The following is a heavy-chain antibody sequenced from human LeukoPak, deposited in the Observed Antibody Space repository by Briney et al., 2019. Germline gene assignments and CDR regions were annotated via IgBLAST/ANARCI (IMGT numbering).Heavy chain of an antibody. Sequence: KPSETLSLTCTVSAGSISSYYWSWIRQPPGKGLEWIGYIYYSGSTNYNPSLKSRVTISVDTSKNQFSLKLSPLTAAAPADYYCGITNYNPSLKSRVTISVDTSKNQFSLKLRSVTAADTAVYYCARVSSNTWYNERGAFDIWGQGRMVIVSS. D-gene: IGHD3-10*01. J-gene: IGHJ3*02. CDR3: GITNYNPSLKSRVTISVDTSKNQFSLKLRSVTAADTAVYYCARVSSNTWYNERGAFDI. V-gene: IGHV4-59*01. CDR1: AGSISSYY. CDR2: IYYSGST.